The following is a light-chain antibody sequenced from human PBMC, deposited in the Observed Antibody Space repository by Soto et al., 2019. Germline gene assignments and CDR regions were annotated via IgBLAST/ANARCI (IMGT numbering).Light chain of an antibody. CDR1: QSISTY. V-gene: IGKV3-11*01. Sequence: EIVLTQSPATLSLSPGERATLSCRASQSISTYLAWYQQKPGQAPRLIIYDASYRATGIPDRFSGSGSGTDFTLTISSLEPEDFAVYYCQKRSSCPLTFGGGTKVDIK. CDR3: QKRSSCPLT. J-gene: IGKJ4*01. CDR2: DAS.